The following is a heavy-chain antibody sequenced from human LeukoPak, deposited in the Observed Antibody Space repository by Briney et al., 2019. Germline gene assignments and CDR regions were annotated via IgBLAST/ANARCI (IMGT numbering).Heavy chain of an antibody. J-gene: IGHJ3*02. CDR1: GGSISSYY. D-gene: IGHD5/OR15-5a*01. Sequence: PSETLSLTCTDSGGSISSYYWSWIRQPPRKGLEWIGYIYYSGSTNYNPSPKSRVTISVETSKNQFSLKLSSVAAADTAVYYCARLSSGDAFDIWGQGTMVTVSS. V-gene: IGHV4-59*01. CDR2: IYYSGST. CDR3: ARLSSGDAFDI.